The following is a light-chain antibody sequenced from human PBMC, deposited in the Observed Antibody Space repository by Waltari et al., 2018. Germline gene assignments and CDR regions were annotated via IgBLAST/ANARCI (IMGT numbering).Light chain of an antibody. J-gene: IGKJ2*01. V-gene: IGKV3-11*01. Sequence: EIVLTQSPATLSLSPGERATLSCRASQSINNYLAWYQQNPGQAPRLLIYDASNRATGIPGRFSGSGSGADFTLTIDSLEPEDFAVYYCQQRRNWPRTFGQGTKLEIK. CDR2: DAS. CDR1: QSINNY. CDR3: QQRRNWPRT.